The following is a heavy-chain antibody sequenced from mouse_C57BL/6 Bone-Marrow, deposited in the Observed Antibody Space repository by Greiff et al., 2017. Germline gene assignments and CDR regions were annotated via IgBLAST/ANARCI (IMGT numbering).Heavy chain of an antibody. Sequence: EVQLQQSGAELVKPGASVKLSCTASGFNIQDSYIHWVKQRTEQGLEWIGRIDPEDGETKYAPKFQDKATITADTSSNTAYLQLSSLTSEDTAVYYCTRSLIYYGTNYWGQGTTLTVSS. CDR2: IDPEDGET. CDR3: TRSLIYYGTNY. J-gene: IGHJ2*01. V-gene: IGHV14-2*01. D-gene: IGHD1-1*01. CDR1: GFNIQDSY.